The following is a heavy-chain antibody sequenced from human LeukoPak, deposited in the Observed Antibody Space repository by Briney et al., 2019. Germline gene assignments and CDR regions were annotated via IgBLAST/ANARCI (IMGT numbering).Heavy chain of an antibody. Sequence: GGSLRLSCAASGFTFSSYEMNWVRQAPGKGLEWVSYISSSGSTIYYADSVKGRFTISRDNSKNTLYLQMNSLRAEDTAVYYCARVGGGLARHYYYYYMDVWGKGTTVTVSS. V-gene: IGHV3-48*03. CDR2: ISSSGSTI. J-gene: IGHJ6*03. CDR3: ARVGGGLARHYYYYYMDV. D-gene: IGHD3-16*01. CDR1: GFTFSSYE.